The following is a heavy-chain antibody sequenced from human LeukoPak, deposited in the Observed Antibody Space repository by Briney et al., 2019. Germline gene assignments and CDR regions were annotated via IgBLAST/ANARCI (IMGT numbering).Heavy chain of an antibody. J-gene: IGHJ5*02. Sequence: SVKVSCKASGGTFSSYAISWVRQAPGQGLDWMGGIIPISGTANYAQKFQGRVTITTDESTSTAYMELSGLRSEDTAVYYCARVDCSTSCYRSWFDPWGQGTLVTVSS. CDR1: GGTFSSYA. D-gene: IGHD2-2*01. CDR2: IIPISGTA. V-gene: IGHV1-69*05. CDR3: ARVDCSTSCYRSWFDP.